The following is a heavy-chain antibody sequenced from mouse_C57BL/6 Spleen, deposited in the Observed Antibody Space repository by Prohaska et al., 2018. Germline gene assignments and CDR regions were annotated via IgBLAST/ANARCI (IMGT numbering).Heavy chain of an antibody. CDR3: ARSSGWYFDY. V-gene: IGHV7-3*01. CDR2: IRNKANGYTT. J-gene: IGHJ2*01. CDR1: GFTFTDYY. Sequence: EVKLVESGGGLVQPGGSLSLSCAASGFTFTDYYMSWVRQPPGKALEWLGFIRNKANGYTTEYSASVKGRFTISRDNSQSILYLQMNALRAEDSATYYCARSSGWYFDYWGQGTTLTVSS. D-gene: IGHD3-1*01.